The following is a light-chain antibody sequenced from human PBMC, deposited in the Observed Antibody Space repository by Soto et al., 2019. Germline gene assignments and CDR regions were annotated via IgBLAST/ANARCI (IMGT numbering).Light chain of an antibody. CDR3: QQYNNWPPIT. CDR2: GAS. Sequence: VLAKSPATLSLSPGERATLSCRASQSVSSNLAWYQQRPGQSPRLLIYGASTRATGIPARFSGSGSGTEFTLTISSLQSEDFAVYYRQQYNNWPPITFGQGTRLEIK. J-gene: IGKJ5*01. CDR1: QSVSSN. V-gene: IGKV3-15*01.